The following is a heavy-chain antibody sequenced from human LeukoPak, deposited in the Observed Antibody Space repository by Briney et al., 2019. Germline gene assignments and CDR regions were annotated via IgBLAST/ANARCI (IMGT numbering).Heavy chain of an antibody. J-gene: IGHJ4*02. CDR1: GFAFSSYS. CDR2: ISSSSSYI. Sequence: PGGSLRLSCAASGFAFSSYSMNWVRQAPGKGLEWVSSISSSSSYIYYADSVKGRFTISRDNAKNSLYLQMNSLRAEDTAVYYCARGVTAHPGHLDYWGQGTLVTVSS. V-gene: IGHV3-21*01. D-gene: IGHD2-21*02. CDR3: ARGVTAHPGHLDY.